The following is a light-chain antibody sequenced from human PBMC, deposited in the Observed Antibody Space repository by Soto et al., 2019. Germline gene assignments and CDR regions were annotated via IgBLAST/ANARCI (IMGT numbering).Light chain of an antibody. Sequence: QSVLTQPASVSGSPGQSITISRTGTTSDVGGYNYVSWYQQHPGEVPKLLIHEVSNRPSGVSNRFSGSKSGNTASLTISGLQAEDEADYYCLSKTSSISYVFGTGTKVTVL. CDR3: LSKTSSISYV. CDR2: EVS. J-gene: IGLJ1*01. V-gene: IGLV2-14*01. CDR1: TSDVGGYNY.